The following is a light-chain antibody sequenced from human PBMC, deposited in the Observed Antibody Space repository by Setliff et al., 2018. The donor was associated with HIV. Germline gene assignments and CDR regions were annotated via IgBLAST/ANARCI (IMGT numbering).Light chain of an antibody. CDR2: DVS. CDR1: SSDVGGYNY. J-gene: IGLJ1*01. CDR3: SSYTSSSSYYV. Sequence: ALTQPASVSGSPGQSITISCTGTSSDVGGYNYVSWYQQHPGKAPKLMIYDVSNRPSGVSNRFSGSKSGNTASLTISGLQAEDEADYYCSSYTSSSSYYVFGTGTKVTVL. V-gene: IGLV2-14*03.